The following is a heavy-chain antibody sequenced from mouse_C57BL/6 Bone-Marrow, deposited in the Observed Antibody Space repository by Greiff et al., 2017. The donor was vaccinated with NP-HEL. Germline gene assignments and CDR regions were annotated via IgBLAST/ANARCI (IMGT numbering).Heavy chain of an antibody. Sequence: EVQGVESGGGLVKPGGSLKLSCAASGFTFSSYAMSWVRQTPEKRLEWVATISDGGSYTYYPANVKGRFTISRDNAKNNLYLQKSHLKSEDTAMNYCAREGIYYGSSFAYWGQGTLVTVSA. V-gene: IGHV5-4*01. CDR3: AREGIYYGSSFAY. CDR2: ISDGGSYT. D-gene: IGHD1-1*01. CDR1: GFTFSSYA. J-gene: IGHJ3*01.